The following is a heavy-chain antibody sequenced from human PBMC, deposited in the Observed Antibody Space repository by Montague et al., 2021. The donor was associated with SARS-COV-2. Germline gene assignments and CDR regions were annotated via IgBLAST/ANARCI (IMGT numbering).Heavy chain of an antibody. J-gene: IGHJ4*02. CDR2: IWYDGSNK. CDR3: ARDFGILTGTAPEDY. Sequence: SLRLSCAASGFTFSSYGIHWFRQAPGKGLEWVAVIWYDGSNKYYADPVKGRFTISRDNSKNTLYLQMNSLRAEDTAVYYCARDFGILTGTAPEDYWGQGTLVTVSS. V-gene: IGHV3-33*01. CDR1: GFTFSSYG. D-gene: IGHD3-9*01.